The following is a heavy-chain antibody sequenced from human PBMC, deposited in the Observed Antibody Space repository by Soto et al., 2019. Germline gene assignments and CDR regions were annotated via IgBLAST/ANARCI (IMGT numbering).Heavy chain of an antibody. Sequence: PSETLSLTCTVSGGSISSGSYYWSWIRQPPGKDLEWIGNIYYSGSTYYNPSLESRVTISLDTSKNQISLQLSSVTAADTAVYYCAGDYSNYKFAYWGQGTQVTVSS. CDR1: GGSISSGSYY. CDR2: IYYSGST. V-gene: IGHV4-30-4*08. D-gene: IGHD4-4*01. J-gene: IGHJ4*02. CDR3: AGDYSNYKFAY.